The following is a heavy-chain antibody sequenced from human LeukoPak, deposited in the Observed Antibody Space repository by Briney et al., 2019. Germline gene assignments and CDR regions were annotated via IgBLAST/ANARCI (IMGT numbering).Heavy chain of an antibody. CDR2: VCGNDGKT. V-gene: IGHV3-23*01. Sequence: PGGSLRLSCAAPGLTFTNYAMRWVRQAPGKGLEWVSNVCGNDGKTYNADSVKGRFIISRDNSKNTLYLQMNSLTDEDTAIYYCATQGSGSCYAAVDYWRQGILVTVSS. CDR3: ATQGSGSCYAAVDY. D-gene: IGHD1-26*01. CDR1: GLTFTNYA. J-gene: IGHJ4*02.